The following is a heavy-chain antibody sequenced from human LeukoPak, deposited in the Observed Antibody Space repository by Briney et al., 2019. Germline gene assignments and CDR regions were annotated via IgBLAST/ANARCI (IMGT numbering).Heavy chain of an antibody. CDR2: ISSSSSYI. J-gene: IGHJ6*04. V-gene: IGHV3-21*01. D-gene: IGHD5-18*01. CDR1: GFTFSDYS. Sequence: GGSLRLSCAASGFTFSDYSMNWVRQAPGKGLEWVSSISSSSSYIYYADLVKGRFTISRDNAENSLYLQMNSLRAEDTAVYYCARDMDNSYGFFPSPYVWGKGTTVTVSS. CDR3: ARDMDNSYGFFPSPYV.